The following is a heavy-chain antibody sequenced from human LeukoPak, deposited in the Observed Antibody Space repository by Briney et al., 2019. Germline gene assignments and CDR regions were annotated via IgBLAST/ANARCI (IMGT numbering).Heavy chain of an antibody. V-gene: IGHV1-46*01. CDR3: ARGLGSGQLDY. Sequence: ASVKVSCKASGYTFTSFYIQWVRQAPGQGLEWMGVMSPSGGTTNYAQKFQGRVTMTRDTSTSTVYMDLSSLRSEDTAVYYCARGLGSGQLDYWGQGTLVTVFS. CDR1: GYTFTSFY. D-gene: IGHD1-26*01. J-gene: IGHJ4*02. CDR2: MSPSGGTT.